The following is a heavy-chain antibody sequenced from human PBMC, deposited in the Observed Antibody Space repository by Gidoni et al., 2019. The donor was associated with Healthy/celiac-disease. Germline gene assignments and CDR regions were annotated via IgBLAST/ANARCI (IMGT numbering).Heavy chain of an antibody. CDR2: IDSGGRST. CDR1: GFSFSSYW. D-gene: IGHD2-2*01. Sequence: EVQLVESWGGLVQPGGSLRLSCAASGFSFSSYWMLWVRPAPWKGLLWFSRIDSGGRSTSYADSVKGRFTISRDNAKNTLYLEMNSLRTEDTAVYYCARGGPIECSSISCSGTWDYDYYYMDVWGKGTTVTVSS. V-gene: IGHV3-74*01. J-gene: IGHJ6*03. CDR3: ARGGPIECSSISCSGTWDYDYYYMDV.